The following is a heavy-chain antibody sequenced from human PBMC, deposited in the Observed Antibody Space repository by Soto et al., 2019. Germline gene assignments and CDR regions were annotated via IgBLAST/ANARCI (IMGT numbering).Heavy chain of an antibody. CDR3: TRSYDYGADFYYYGMDV. V-gene: IGHV3-49*03. D-gene: IGHD4-17*01. J-gene: IGHJ6*02. CDR1: GFTFGDYA. CDR2: IRSKAYGGTT. Sequence: GGSLRLSCTASGFTFGDYAMSWFRQAPGKGLEWVGFIRSKAYGGTTEYAASVKGRFTISRDDSKSIAYLQMNSLKTEDTAVYYCTRSYDYGADFYYYGMDVWGQGTKVTVSS.